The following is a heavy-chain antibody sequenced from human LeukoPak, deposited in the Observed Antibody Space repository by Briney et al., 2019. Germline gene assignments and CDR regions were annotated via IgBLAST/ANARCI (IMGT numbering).Heavy chain of an antibody. CDR2: INHSGST. CDR3: ARSLGYCSGGSCYSDY. J-gene: IGHJ4*02. CDR1: GGSFSGYY. Sequence: KPSETLSLTCAVYGGSFSGYYWSWIRQPPGKGLEWIGEINHSGSTNYNPSLKSRVTISVYTSKNQFSLKLSSVTAADTAVYYCARSLGYCSGGSCYSDYWGQGTLVTVSS. D-gene: IGHD2-15*01. V-gene: IGHV4-34*01.